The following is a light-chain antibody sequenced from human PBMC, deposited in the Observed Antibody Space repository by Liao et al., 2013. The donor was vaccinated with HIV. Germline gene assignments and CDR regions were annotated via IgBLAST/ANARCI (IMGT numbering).Light chain of an antibody. Sequence: SYELTQPPSVSVSPGQTVSVTCSGDKLGDHYVSWYQQRPGQSPTLVIYEDTKRPSGIPERFSGSNSGNTATLTISGTQALDEADYYCHTWDTNSWVFGGGIKLMVL. J-gene: IGLJ3*02. CDR2: EDT. CDR1: KLGDHY. CDR3: HTWDTNSWV. V-gene: IGLV3-1*01.